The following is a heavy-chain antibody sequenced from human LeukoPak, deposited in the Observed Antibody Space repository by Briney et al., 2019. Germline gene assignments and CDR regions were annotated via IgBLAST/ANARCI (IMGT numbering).Heavy chain of an antibody. V-gene: IGHV3-21*01. CDR3: ARRYYYDSSGYPPYYFDY. Sequence: PGGSLRLSCAASGFTFSSYSMNWVRQAPGKGLEWVSSISSRTSYIYYADSVKGRFTISRDNAKNSLYLQMNSLRAEDTAVYYCARRYYYDSSGYPPYYFDYWGQGTLVTVSS. CDR1: GFTFSSYS. D-gene: IGHD3-22*01. J-gene: IGHJ4*02. CDR2: ISSRTSYI.